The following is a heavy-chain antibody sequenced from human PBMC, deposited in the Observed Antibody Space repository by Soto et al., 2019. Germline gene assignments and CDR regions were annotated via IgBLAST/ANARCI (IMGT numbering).Heavy chain of an antibody. J-gene: IGHJ1*01. CDR2: IHHSGST. CDR1: GASISSEQS. CDR3: ARSFGWYAIDQ. D-gene: IGHD6-19*01. Sequence: QMQLQESGPGLVKPSETLSLTCAVSGASISSEQSWSWVRQPPGKGLEWIGEIHHSGSTNNNPSLKRRVSMSVDKSRNQVSLMLSSVTAADTAVYYCARSFGWYAIDQWGQGTLVTVSS. V-gene: IGHV4-4*02.